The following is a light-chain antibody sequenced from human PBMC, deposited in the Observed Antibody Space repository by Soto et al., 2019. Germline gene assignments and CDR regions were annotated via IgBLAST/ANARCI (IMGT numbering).Light chain of an antibody. V-gene: IGKV2-28*01. CDR3: MQALQTTWT. Sequence: DIVMTQSPLSLPVTPGEPASISCRSSQSLLHSNGYNYLDWYLQKPGQSQQLLIYLGSNRASGVPARVIGSVSGTDCTLKISRVEAEDVGVYYCMQALQTTWTFGQGTKVEIK. CDR1: QSLLHSNGYNY. CDR2: LGS. J-gene: IGKJ1*01.